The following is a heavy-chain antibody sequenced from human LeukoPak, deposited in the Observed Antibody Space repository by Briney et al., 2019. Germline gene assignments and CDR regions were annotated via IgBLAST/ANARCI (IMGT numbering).Heavy chain of an antibody. V-gene: IGHV4-34*01. CDR1: GGSFSGYY. J-gene: IGHJ5*02. Sequence: KPSETLSLTCAVYGGSFSGYYWSWIRQPPGKGLEWIGEINHSGSTNYNPSLKSRVTISVDTSKNQFSLKLSSVTAADTAVYYCARGIYCSSTSCPGYNWFDPWGQGTLVTVSS. CDR3: ARGIYCSSTSCPGYNWFDP. CDR2: INHSGST. D-gene: IGHD2-2*01.